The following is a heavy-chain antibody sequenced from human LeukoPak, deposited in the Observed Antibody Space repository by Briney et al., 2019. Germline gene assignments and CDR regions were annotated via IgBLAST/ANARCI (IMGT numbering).Heavy chain of an antibody. CDR3: AKAYYDFWSGPCFDY. CDR2: ISGSGGST. Sequence: GGSLRLSCAASGFTFSSYAMSWVRQAPGKGLEWVSAISGSGGSTYYADSVKGRFTISRDNSKNTLYLQMNSLRAEDTAVYYCAKAYYDFWSGPCFDYWGQGTLVTVSS. V-gene: IGHV3-23*01. J-gene: IGHJ4*02. D-gene: IGHD3-3*01. CDR1: GFTFSSYA.